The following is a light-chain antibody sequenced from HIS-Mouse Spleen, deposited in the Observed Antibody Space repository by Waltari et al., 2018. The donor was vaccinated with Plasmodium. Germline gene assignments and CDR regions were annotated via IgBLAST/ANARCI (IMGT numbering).Light chain of an antibody. CDR1: SSDVGGYNY. Sequence: QSALTPPASVSGSPGQSITISCTGTSSDVGGYNYFSWYQQPPGKAPKLMIYEVSNRPSGVSNRFSGSKSGNTASLTISGLQAEDEADYYCSSYTSSSTVVFGGGTKLTVL. J-gene: IGLJ2*01. V-gene: IGLV2-14*01. CDR3: SSYTSSSTVV. CDR2: EVS.